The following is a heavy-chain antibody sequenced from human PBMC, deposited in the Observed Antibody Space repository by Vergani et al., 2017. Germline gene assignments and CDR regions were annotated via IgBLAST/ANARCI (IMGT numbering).Heavy chain of an antibody. CDR3: AGGELWSHFDY. CDR2: IYYSGST. V-gene: IGHV4-59*01. J-gene: IGHJ4*02. Sequence: QVQLQESGPGLVKPSETLSLTCTVSGCSISSYYWSWIRQPPGKGLEWIGYIYYSGSTNYNPSLKSRVTISVDTSKNQFSLMLSAVTAADTAVYYCAGGELWSHFDYWGQGTLVAVSS. CDR1: GCSISSYY. D-gene: IGHD3-3*01.